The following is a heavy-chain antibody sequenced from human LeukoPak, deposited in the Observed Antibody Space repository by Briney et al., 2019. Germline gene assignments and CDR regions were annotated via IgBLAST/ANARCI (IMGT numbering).Heavy chain of an antibody. J-gene: IGHJ4*02. CDR1: GFSFGDYA. CDR2: IRSEIYGGTA. Sequence: GGSLRLSCTASGFSFGDYAINWVRQAPGKGLEWVGLIRSEIYGGTAVYAASVGGRFTVSRDDPTTTAYLQMNSLKTEDTAVYFCTRGDTVPNAKHYSDSWGQGTLVTVSS. D-gene: IGHD2-8*01. V-gene: IGHV3-49*04. CDR3: TRGDTVPNAKHYSDS.